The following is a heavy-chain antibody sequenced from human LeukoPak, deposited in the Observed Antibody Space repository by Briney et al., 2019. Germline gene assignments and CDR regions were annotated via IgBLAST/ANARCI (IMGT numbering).Heavy chain of an antibody. CDR1: GGTFSSYA. J-gene: IGHJ4*02. V-gene: IGHV1-69*05. CDR2: IIPIFGTA. CDR3: ARDPLDCSGGRCSDY. Sequence: GSSVKVSCKASGGTFSSYAISWVRQAPGQGLEWMGRIIPIFGTANYAQKFQGRVTITTDECTSTAYMELSSLRSEDTAVYYCARDPLDCSGGRCSDYWGQGTLVTVSS. D-gene: IGHD2-15*01.